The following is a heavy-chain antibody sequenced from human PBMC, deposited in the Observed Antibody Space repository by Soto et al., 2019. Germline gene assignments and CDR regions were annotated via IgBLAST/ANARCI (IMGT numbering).Heavy chain of an antibody. D-gene: IGHD2-2*01. CDR1: GVSVTNNY. CDR2: IDIGGNT. J-gene: IGHJ4*02. V-gene: IGHV3-66*01. CDR3: ARGRGSTGYLGREHYFDY. Sequence: PGGSLRLSCAACGVSVTNNYMNWVRQAPGKGLEWVSIIDIGGNTYYADSVKDRFTISRDNSRNTLYVHMDSLRAEDTAVYYCARGRGSTGYLGREHYFDYWGQGTLLTVSS.